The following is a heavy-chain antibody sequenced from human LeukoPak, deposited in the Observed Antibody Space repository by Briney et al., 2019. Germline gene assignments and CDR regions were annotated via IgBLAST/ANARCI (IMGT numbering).Heavy chain of an antibody. J-gene: IGHJ4*02. D-gene: IGHD6-13*01. V-gene: IGHV4-39*01. CDR3: ARLRPYSSSWSYFDY. CDR2: IFYSGSI. CDR1: GGSISSNSYY. Sequence: SETLSLTCTVSGGSISSNSYYWGWIRQPPGKGLEWFGSIFYSGSIFYNPSLKSRVTISVDTSKNQFSLKLSSVTAADTAVYYCARLRPYSSSWSYFDYWGQGTLVTVSS.